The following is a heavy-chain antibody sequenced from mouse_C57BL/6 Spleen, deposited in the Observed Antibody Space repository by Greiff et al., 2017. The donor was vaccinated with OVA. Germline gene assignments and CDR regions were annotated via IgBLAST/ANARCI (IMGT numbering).Heavy chain of an antibody. CDR2: IWWDDDK. D-gene: IGHD1-1*01. Sequence: QVTLKESGPGILQPSQTLSLTCSFSGFSLSTFGMGVGWIRQPSGKGLEWLAHIWWDDDKYYNPALKSRLTISKDTSKNQVFLKIANVDTAETATYYCARMFYYGSSYFDYWGQGTTLTVSS. V-gene: IGHV8-8*01. J-gene: IGHJ2*01. CDR1: GFSLSTFGMG. CDR3: ARMFYYGSSYFDY.